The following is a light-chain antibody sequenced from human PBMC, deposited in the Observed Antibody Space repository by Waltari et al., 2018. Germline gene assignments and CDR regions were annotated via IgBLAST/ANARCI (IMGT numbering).Light chain of an antibody. Sequence: QSALTPPHSVSASPGQSVTIPCSGSINDVGVEDYGSWYQQLPGKAPKLILYDVVKRPSGVPSRFSGSKYGTTASLTISGLQTDDEATYYCCSYAGAYTFVFGGGTKLTVL. CDR1: INDVGVEDY. V-gene: IGLV2-11*01. J-gene: IGLJ3*02. CDR2: DVV. CDR3: CSYAGAYTFV.